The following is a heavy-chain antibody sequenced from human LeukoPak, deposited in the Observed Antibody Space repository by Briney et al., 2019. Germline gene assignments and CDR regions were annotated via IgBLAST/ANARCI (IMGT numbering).Heavy chain of an antibody. J-gene: IGHJ3*02. D-gene: IGHD3-10*01. CDR3: ASSFYGSGSYYFYAFDI. CDR2: IYHSRST. V-gene: IGHV4-4*02. Sequence: SGTLSLTCAVSGGSISSSNWWSWVRQPPGKGLEWIGEIYHSRSTNYNPSLKSRVTISVDKSKNQFSLKLSSVTAADTAVYYCASSFYGSGSYYFYAFDIWGQGTMVTVSS. CDR1: GGSISSSNW.